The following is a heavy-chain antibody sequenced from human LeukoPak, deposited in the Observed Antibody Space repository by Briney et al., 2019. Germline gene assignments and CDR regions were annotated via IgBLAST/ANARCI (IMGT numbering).Heavy chain of an antibody. Sequence: SETLSLTCSVSGDSVTSGGYYWTWIRQHPGKGLEWIGYVYYTGVTYYSPSLQSRVTISVDTSKNQLSLKLSAVTAADTAVYFCAREPEGGGYYLHFDYWGQGTLVTVSS. CDR3: AREPEGGGYYLHFDY. V-gene: IGHV4-31*03. D-gene: IGHD3-22*01. J-gene: IGHJ4*02. CDR2: VYYTGVT. CDR1: GDSVTSGGYY.